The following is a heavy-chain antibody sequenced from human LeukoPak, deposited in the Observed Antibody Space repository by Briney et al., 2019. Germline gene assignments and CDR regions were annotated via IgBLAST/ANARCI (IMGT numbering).Heavy chain of an antibody. CDR3: VKDRPCDTCMPMDA. CDR1: GFTFNVHG. Sequence: GGSLRLSCVASGFTFNVHGMTWVRQAPGEGLEWVSSVGGGTDIHSADSVKGRFTISRDNSKDTVSLQMNSLRAEDSAIYYCVKDRPCDTCMPMDAWGQGTTVTVSS. J-gene: IGHJ6*02. CDR2: VGGGTDI. D-gene: IGHD2-8*01. V-gene: IGHV3-23*01.